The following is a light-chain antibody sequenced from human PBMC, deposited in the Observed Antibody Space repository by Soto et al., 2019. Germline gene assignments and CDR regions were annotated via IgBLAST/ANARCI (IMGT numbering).Light chain of an antibody. Sequence: IVMTQSPANLSVSPGERATLSCRASQSVSSNLAWYQQKPGQAPRLLIYGASTRATGIPARFSGSGSGTEFTLTISSLQSEDFAVYYCQQYNNWPLFGQGTKVDIK. J-gene: IGKJ1*01. V-gene: IGKV3-15*01. CDR1: QSVSSN. CDR2: GAS. CDR3: QQYNNWPL.